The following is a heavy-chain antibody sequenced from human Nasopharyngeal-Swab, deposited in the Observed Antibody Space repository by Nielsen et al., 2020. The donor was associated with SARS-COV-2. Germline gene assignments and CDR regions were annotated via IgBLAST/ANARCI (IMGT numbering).Heavy chain of an antibody. D-gene: IGHD6-19*01. CDR1: DGSFSGYF. Sequence: SGTLSLTCAVYDGSFSGYFLSWVRQPPGKGLEWIGEINHRGSTNFNPSLRSRVTISVDTSKNQFSLKLSSVTAADTAIYYCARGGSVAGTAVALRGPFDYWGQGTLVTVSS. J-gene: IGHJ4*02. V-gene: IGHV4-34*01. CDR2: INHRGST. CDR3: ARGGSVAGTAVALRGPFDY.